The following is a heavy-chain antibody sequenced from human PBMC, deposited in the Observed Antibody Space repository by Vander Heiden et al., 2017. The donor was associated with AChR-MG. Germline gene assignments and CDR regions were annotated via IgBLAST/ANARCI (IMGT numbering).Heavy chain of an antibody. V-gene: IGHV3-48*01. Sequence: EVQLVESGGGLVQPGGSLRLSCAASGFTFSCYSLNWVRQAPGKGLEWVSYISSSSSTIYYADAVKGRFTISRDNAKSSLYLQMNRLRAEDTAVYYCVAAIAVAGTNFDNWGQGTLVTVSS. D-gene: IGHD6-19*01. CDR1: GFTFSCYS. CDR2: ISSSSSTI. CDR3: VAAIAVAGTNFDN. J-gene: IGHJ4*02.